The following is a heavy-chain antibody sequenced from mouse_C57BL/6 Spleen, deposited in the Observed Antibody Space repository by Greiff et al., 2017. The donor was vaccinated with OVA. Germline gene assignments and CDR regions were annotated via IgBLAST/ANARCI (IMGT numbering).Heavy chain of an antibody. CDR1: GYTFTDYN. V-gene: IGHV1-22*01. Sequence: EVQLQQSGPELVKPGASVKMSCKASGYTFTDYNMHWVKQSHGKSLEWIGYINPNNGGTSYNQKFKGKATLTVNKSSSTAYMELRSLTSEDSAVYYCARYEGDENYAMDYWGQGTSVTVSS. J-gene: IGHJ4*01. CDR2: INPNNGGT. CDR3: ARYEGDENYAMDY. D-gene: IGHD2-3*01.